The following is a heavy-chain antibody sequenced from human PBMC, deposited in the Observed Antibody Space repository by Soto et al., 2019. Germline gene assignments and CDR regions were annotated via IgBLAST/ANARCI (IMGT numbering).Heavy chain of an antibody. V-gene: IGHV6-1*01. Sequence: SQTLSLTCAVSGDSVSSNSAAWNWIRQSPSRGLEWLGRTYYRSKWYNDYAVSVKSRITINPDTSKNQFSLQLNSVTPEDTAVNFCARVRLIWNYSGAAFAIWGQGRIATVS. CDR3: ARVRLIWNYSGAAFAI. CDR2: TYYRSKWYN. D-gene: IGHD1-7*01. CDR1: GDSVSSNSAA. J-gene: IGHJ3*02.